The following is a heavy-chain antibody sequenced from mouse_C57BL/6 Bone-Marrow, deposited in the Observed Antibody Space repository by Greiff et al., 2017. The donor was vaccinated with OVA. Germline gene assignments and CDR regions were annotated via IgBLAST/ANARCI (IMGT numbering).Heavy chain of an antibody. CDR1: GFTFSDYG. J-gene: IGHJ2*01. V-gene: IGHV5-17*01. CDR2: LSSGSSTI. D-gene: IGHD1-1*01. CDR3: AKGAVVAPYFDY. Sequence: EVQRVESGGGLVKPGGSLKLSCAASGFTFSDYGMHWVRQAPEKGLEWVAYLSSGSSTIYYADTVKGRFTISRDNAKNTLFLQMTSLRSEDTAMYYCAKGAVVAPYFDYWGQGTTLTVSS.